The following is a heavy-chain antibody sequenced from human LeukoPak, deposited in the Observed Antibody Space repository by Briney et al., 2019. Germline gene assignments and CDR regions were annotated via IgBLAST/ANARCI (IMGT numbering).Heavy chain of an antibody. J-gene: IGHJ4*02. V-gene: IGHV4-34*01. CDR3: ARVLGCGLLDY. D-gene: IGHD4/OR15-4a*01. CDR1: GGSFSGYY. CDR2: TNHSACT. Sequence: SETLSLTCAVYGGSFSGYYWSWIRHPPGKGLEAIGQTNHSACTNYTPSLQSRVTISVDTSKTEFSLKLSSVTAADTAVYYCARVLGCGLLDYWGQGTLVTVSS.